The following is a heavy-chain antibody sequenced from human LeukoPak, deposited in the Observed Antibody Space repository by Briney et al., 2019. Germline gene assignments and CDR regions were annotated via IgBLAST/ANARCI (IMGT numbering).Heavy chain of an antibody. D-gene: IGHD3-10*01. Sequence: GGSLRLSCATSGFTFSSFWMNWVRQAPGKGLEWVANIKQDGSEKYYVDSVEGRFTISRDNAKNSLYLQMNSLRAEDTAVYYCAREVRGVYYYYMDVWGKGTTVTVSS. V-gene: IGHV3-7*01. CDR2: IKQDGSEK. CDR3: AREVRGVYYYYMDV. J-gene: IGHJ6*03. CDR1: GFTFSSFW.